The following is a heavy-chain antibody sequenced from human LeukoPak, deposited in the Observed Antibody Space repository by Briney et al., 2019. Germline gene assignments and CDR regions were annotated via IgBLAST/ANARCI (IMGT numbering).Heavy chain of an antibody. D-gene: IGHD2-21*01. CDR2: IKQDGSEK. Sequence: GGSLRLSCATSGFTFSNYWTSWVRQAPGKGLEWVANIKQDGSEKYYVDSVKGRFTISRENAKNSLYLQMNSLRVDDMAVYYCAREGQIATGYYYYMDVWGKGSTVTVSS. J-gene: IGHJ6*03. CDR1: GFTFSNYW. V-gene: IGHV3-7*01. CDR3: AREGQIATGYYYYMDV.